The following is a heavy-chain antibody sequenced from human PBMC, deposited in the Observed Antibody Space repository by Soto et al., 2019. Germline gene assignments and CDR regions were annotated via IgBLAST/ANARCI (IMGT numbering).Heavy chain of an antibody. J-gene: IGHJ4*02. D-gene: IGHD4-17*01. CDR1: GFTFRGYG. CDR3: AKDRRDYGGNILDY. V-gene: IGHV3-30*18. Sequence: QVQLVESGGGVVQPGRSLTLSCAASGFTFRGYGIHWIRQAPGKGLEWVALISYDGSKKYYADSVKGRFTISRDNSKNTLYMQMDGLRVEDTAVYYCAKDRRDYGGNILDYWGQGTLVIVSS. CDR2: ISYDGSKK.